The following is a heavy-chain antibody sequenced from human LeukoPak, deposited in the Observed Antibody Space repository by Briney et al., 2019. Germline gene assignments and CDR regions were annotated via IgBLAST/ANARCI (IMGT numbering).Heavy chain of an antibody. CDR1: GFTFSSYS. J-gene: IGHJ4*02. D-gene: IGHD3-9*01. CDR3: AKKRLRYFDWSPDY. Sequence: PGGSLRLSCAASGFTFSSYSMNWVRQAPGKGLEWVSAISGSGGSTYYADSVKGRFTISRDNSKNTLYLQMNSLRAEDTAVYYCAKKRLRYFDWSPDYWGQGTLVTVSS. V-gene: IGHV3-23*01. CDR2: ISGSGGST.